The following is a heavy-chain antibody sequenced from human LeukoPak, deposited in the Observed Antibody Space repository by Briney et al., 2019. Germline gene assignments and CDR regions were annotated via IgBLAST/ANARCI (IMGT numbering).Heavy chain of an antibody. D-gene: IGHD2-15*01. CDR1: GYSFTRHY. V-gene: IGHV1-2*02. CDR2: INPNSGGR. J-gene: IGHJ4*02. Sequence: ASVKVSCKASGYSFTRHYLHWVRQAPGQGLEWMVWINPNSGGRKYAQKLQGRVTMTKDISISTAFMELSSLTSDDTAVYYCARDIDVQDYFDSWGQGTLVTVSS. CDR3: ARDIDVQDYFDS.